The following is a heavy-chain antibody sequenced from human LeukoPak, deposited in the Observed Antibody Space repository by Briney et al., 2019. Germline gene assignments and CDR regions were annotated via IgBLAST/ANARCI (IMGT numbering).Heavy chain of an antibody. Sequence: PGGSLRLSCAASGFTFDDYAMHWVRQAPGKGLEWVSLISGGGGSTYYADSVKGRFTISRDNSKNSLYLQMNSLRTEDTALYYCAKDIGYSYGLDYWGQGTLVTVSS. CDR1: GFTFDDYA. CDR3: AKDIGYSYGLDY. V-gene: IGHV3-43*02. J-gene: IGHJ4*02. D-gene: IGHD5-18*01. CDR2: ISGGGGST.